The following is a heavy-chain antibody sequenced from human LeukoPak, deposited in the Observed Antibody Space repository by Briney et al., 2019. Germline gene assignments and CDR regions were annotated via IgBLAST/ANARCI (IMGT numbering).Heavy chain of an antibody. CDR2: IDLYTGGA. Sequence: ASVKVSCKASGYTFTDYHMHWVRQAPGQGLEWMGCIDLYTGGAHYAQKFQGWLSMTRDTSINTVHMELSSLRSDDTAVYYCARDPTRYYGSESEHWGQGTLVTVSS. J-gene: IGHJ4*02. V-gene: IGHV1-2*04. D-gene: IGHD3-10*01. CDR3: ARDPTRYYGSESEH. CDR1: GYTFTDYH.